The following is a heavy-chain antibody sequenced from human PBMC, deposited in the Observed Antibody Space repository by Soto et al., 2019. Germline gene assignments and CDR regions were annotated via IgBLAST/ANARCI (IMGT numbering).Heavy chain of an antibody. CDR1: GFIFSSYG. Sequence: QVSLVESGGGAVQRGRSLRVSCAASGFIFSSYGMHWVRQAQGKGLEWVAFINYDGSNKFYGDAVKGRFTISRDNSKNIVHLQMNNLRGEDTAVYYCARCKQKVMHCGLDVWGHGATVTVSS. CDR3: ARCKQKVMHCGLDV. CDR2: INYDGSNK. D-gene: IGHD2-21*01. V-gene: IGHV3-33*01. J-gene: IGHJ6*02.